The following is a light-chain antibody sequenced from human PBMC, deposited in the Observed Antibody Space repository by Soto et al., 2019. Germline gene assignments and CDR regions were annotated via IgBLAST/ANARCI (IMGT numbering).Light chain of an antibody. CDR3: SSYTSSSTSSYV. Sequence: SVLTHPASVSGSPGQSITSSCTGTSSDVGGYNYVSWYQQHPGKAPKLMIYEVSNRPSGVSNRFSGSKSGNTASLTISGLQAEDEADYYCSSYTSSSTSSYVFGTGTKVTVL. CDR2: EVS. CDR1: SSDVGGYNY. V-gene: IGLV2-14*01. J-gene: IGLJ1*01.